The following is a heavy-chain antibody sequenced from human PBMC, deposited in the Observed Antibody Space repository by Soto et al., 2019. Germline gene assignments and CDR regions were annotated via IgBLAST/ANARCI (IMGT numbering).Heavy chain of an antibody. Sequence: PGGSLRLSCAASGFTFSSDAMSWVRQAPGKGLEWVSAIGGSGGSTYYADSVKGRFTISRDNSKNTLYLQMNSLRAEDTAVYYCAKDIDSSGYYFDGYDYWGQGTLVTVSS. CDR1: GFTFSSDA. D-gene: IGHD3-22*01. J-gene: IGHJ4*02. CDR2: IGGSGGST. CDR3: AKDIDSSGYYFDGYDY. V-gene: IGHV3-23*01.